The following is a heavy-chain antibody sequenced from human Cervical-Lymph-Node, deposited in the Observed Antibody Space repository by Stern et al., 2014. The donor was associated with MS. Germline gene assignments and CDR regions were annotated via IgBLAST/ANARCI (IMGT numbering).Heavy chain of an antibody. CDR1: GYRFTDYY. CDR3: ARGARVLTLVPAAIDQYYGLDV. J-gene: IGHJ6*01. CDR2: INPNSGGT. D-gene: IGHD2-2*01. Sequence: QVQLVQSGAEVKKPGASVKVSCEASGYRFTDYYIHWVRQAPGQGLEWMGRINPNSGGTIYSQKFQGRVTMTRDTSITTAYMDLTRLRSDDTALYYCARGARVLTLVPAAIDQYYGLDVWGQGTTVIVSS. V-gene: IGHV1-2*06.